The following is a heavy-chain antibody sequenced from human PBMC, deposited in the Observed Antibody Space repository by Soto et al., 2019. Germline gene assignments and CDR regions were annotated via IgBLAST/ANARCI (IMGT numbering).Heavy chain of an antibody. CDR3: ARVGDYYYGMDV. CDR1: GFTFSSYS. CDR2: ISSSSSYI. J-gene: IGHJ6*02. V-gene: IGHV3-21*01. Sequence: EVQLVESGGGLVKPGGSLRLSCAASGFTFSSYSMNWVHQAPGKGLEWVSSISSSSSYIYYADSVKGRFTISRDNAKNSLYLQMNSLRAEDTAVYYCARVGDYYYGMDVWGQGTTVTVSS.